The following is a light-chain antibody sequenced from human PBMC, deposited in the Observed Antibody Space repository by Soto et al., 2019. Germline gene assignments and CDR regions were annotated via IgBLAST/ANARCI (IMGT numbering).Light chain of an antibody. V-gene: IGKV3-15*01. CDR2: VAS. Sequence: EIVMTQSPATLSVSAGERATLSCRASPGISSNLAWYQQKPGQVPRLLIYVASTMATGIPARFSGSGSGTAFTHTISSLQSKDFAVYYYQQYNNWPTWTFGQGTKVVIK. CDR1: PGISSN. J-gene: IGKJ1*01. CDR3: QQYNNWPTWT.